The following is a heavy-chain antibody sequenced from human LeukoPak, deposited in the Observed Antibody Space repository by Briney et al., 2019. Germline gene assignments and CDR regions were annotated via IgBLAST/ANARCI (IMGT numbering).Heavy chain of an antibody. Sequence: SETLSLTCTVSGGSISSDYWTWIRQPPGKGLEWIGYMYYSGSANYNPALKSRVTISVDTSKNQFSLKLSSVTAADTAVYYCASTPMNWGLDYWGQGTLVTVSS. V-gene: IGHV4-59*12. CDR3: ASTPMNWGLDY. J-gene: IGHJ4*02. D-gene: IGHD7-27*01. CDR1: GGSISSDY. CDR2: MYYSGSA.